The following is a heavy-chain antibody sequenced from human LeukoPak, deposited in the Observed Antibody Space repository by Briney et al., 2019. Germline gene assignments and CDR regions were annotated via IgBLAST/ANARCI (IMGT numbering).Heavy chain of an antibody. Sequence: GGSLRLSCAASGFTFSSYAMSWVRQAPGKGLEWVSAISGSGGRTYYADSVKGRFTISRDNSKNTLYLQMNSLRAEDTAVYYCATNHYYRYSGYDYFDYWGQGTLVTVSS. CDR2: ISGSGGRT. CDR1: GFTFSSYA. D-gene: IGHD5-12*01. V-gene: IGHV3-23*01. CDR3: ATNHYYRYSGYDYFDY. J-gene: IGHJ4*02.